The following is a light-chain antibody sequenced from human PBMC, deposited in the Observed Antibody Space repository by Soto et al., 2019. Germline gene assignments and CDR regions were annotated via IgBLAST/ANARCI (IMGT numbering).Light chain of an antibody. CDR1: SSNIGRKT. Sequence: QAVVTQPPSASGTPGQRVTISCSGSSSNIGRKTVNCFQQLPGTAPKLLIFQNDQRPSGVPDRFSGSKSGSSASLAISGLQAEDEADYFCATWDDSLNGDVVFGGGTKLTVL. J-gene: IGLJ3*02. CDR3: ATWDDSLNGDVV. V-gene: IGLV1-44*01. CDR2: QND.